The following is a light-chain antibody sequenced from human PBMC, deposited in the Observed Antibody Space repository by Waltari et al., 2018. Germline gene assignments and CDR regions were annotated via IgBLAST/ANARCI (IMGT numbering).Light chain of an antibody. Sequence: DIQMTQSPSSLSASVGDRVTITCRASQSISSSLNWYQQKPGKAPKLLIYAASSLQSGVPSRFSGSGSGTDFTLTISSLQPEDFATYYCQQSYSTLTWTFGQGTKVEIK. CDR2: AAS. J-gene: IGKJ1*01. V-gene: IGKV1-39*01. CDR3: QQSYSTLTWT. CDR1: QSISSS.